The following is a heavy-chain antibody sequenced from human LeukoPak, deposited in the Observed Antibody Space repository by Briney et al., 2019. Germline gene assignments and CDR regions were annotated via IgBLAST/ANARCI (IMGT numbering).Heavy chain of an antibody. CDR3: ASLSGHSSSFDY. D-gene: IGHD6-6*01. J-gene: IGHJ4*02. CDR2: IYYSGST. V-gene: IGHV4-59*08. CDR1: GGSISSYY. Sequence: PSETLSLTCTVSGGSISSYYWSWIRQPPGKGLEWIGYIYYSGSTNYNPSLKSRVTISVDTSKNQFSLKLSSVTAADTAVYYCASLSGHSSSFDYWGQGTLVTVSS.